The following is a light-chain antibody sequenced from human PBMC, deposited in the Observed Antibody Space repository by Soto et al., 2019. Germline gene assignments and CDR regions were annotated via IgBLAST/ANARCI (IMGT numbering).Light chain of an antibody. V-gene: IGKV3-15*01. Sequence: IVMTQSPATLYVSPGETATLSCRASQGISRTLAWYQLKPGQAPRLLFYGASTRATGVPARFSGSGSGTEFTLTISSLQSEDSALYYCQHYNHWPQLAFGGGTKVDIK. CDR1: QGISRT. J-gene: IGKJ4*01. CDR3: QHYNHWPQLA. CDR2: GAS.